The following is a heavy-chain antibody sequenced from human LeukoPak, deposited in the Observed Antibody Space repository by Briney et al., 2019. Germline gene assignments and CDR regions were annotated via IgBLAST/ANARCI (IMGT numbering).Heavy chain of an antibody. V-gene: IGHV3-48*04. CDR3: ARGGFGPDY. J-gene: IGHJ4*02. D-gene: IGHD3-10*01. Sequence: GGSLRLSCEASGFTFSTYAMNWVRQAPGKGLEWVSHISSGSATTFYADSVKGRFTISRDNAKNSLYLQMSSLRVEDTAVYYCARGGFGPDYWGQGTLVTVSS. CDR2: ISSGSATT. CDR1: GFTFSTYA.